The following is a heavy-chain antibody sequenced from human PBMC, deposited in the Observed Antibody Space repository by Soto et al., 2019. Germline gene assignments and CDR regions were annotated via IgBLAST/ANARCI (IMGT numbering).Heavy chain of an antibody. D-gene: IGHD1-7*01. CDR1: GGSVRDGSYY. J-gene: IGHJ5*02. V-gene: IGHV4-61*01. CDR3: AGYNWNYYFDP. Sequence: QVQLQESGPGLVKPSETLSLICTVSGGSVRDGSYYWAWLRQPPGKGLEWIGHIYHSGSTIYNPSLKRRVTISIDTSKSQCSLNLNSMTAADTAVYYCAGYNWNYYFDPWGQGTLVTVSS. CDR2: IYHSGST.